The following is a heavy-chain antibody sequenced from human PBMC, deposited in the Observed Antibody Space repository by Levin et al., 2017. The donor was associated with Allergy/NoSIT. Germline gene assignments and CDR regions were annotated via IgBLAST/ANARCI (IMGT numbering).Heavy chain of an antibody. Sequence: SETLSLTCTVSGGSISSSSYYWGWIRQPPGKGLEWIVSIYYSGSTYYNPSLKSRVTISVDTSKNQFSLKLSSVTAADTAVYYCASWSFWGSGYFDYWGQGTLVTVSS. V-gene: IGHV4-39*07. D-gene: IGHD3-16*01. CDR2: IYYSGST. CDR1: GGSISSSSYY. J-gene: IGHJ4*02. CDR3: ASWSFWGSGYFDY.